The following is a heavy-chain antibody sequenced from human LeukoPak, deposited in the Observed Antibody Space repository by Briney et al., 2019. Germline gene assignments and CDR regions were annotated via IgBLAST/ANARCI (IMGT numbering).Heavy chain of an antibody. D-gene: IGHD3-22*01. CDR3: AKVNRYDSSGYPDY. Sequence: PGGSLRLSCAASGFTLSTYTMNWVRQAPGKGLEWVSFFSSRTRHIHYTDSVKGRFTISRDNAKNSLYLQMNSLRAEDTAVYYCAKVNRYDSSGYPDYWGQGTLVTVSS. CDR1: GFTLSTYT. V-gene: IGHV3-21*04. CDR2: FSSRTRHI. J-gene: IGHJ4*02.